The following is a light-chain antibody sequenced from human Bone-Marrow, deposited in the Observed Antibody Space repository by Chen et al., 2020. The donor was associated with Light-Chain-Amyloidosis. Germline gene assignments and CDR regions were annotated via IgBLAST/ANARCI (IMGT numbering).Light chain of an antibody. CDR3: QHYNTYSRT. J-gene: IGKJ1*01. Sequence: DIQMTQSPSTLSASVGDRVTITGRASQDINSWLAWYQQKPGKTPKLLIYLASNLERGVPSRFSCTRTVTEFTLTISSLQPDDVATYYCQHYNTYSRTFGQGTKVEIK. CDR2: LAS. V-gene: IGKV1-5*03. CDR1: QDINSW.